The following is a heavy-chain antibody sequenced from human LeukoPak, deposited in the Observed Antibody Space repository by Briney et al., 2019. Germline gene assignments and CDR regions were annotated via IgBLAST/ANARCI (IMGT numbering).Heavy chain of an antibody. CDR2: FYTGGTT. CDR1: GLIVSSNY. D-gene: IGHD1-1*01. J-gene: IGHJ3*02. Sequence: GGSLRLSCVASGLIVSSNYMSWVRQAPGKGLEWVSVFYTGGTTDYANSVRGRFTISRDNSKNTLYLQMNSLRAEDTAVYYCARGPLPTTRAFDIWGQGTLVTVSS. CDR3: ARGPLPTTRAFDI. V-gene: IGHV3-53*01.